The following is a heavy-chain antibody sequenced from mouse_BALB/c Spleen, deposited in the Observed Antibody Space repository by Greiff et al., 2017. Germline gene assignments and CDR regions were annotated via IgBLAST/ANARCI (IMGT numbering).Heavy chain of an antibody. CDR1: GFSLTSYG. Sequence: QVQLQQSGPGLVAPSQSLSITCTVSGFSLTSYGVHWVRQPPGKGLEWLGVIWAGGSTNYNSALMSRLSISKDNSKSQVFLKMNSLQTDDTAMYYCARDGITTVVATRAMDYWGQGTSVTVSS. V-gene: IGHV2-9*02. D-gene: IGHD1-1*01. J-gene: IGHJ4*01. CDR3: ARDGITTVVATRAMDY. CDR2: IWAGGST.